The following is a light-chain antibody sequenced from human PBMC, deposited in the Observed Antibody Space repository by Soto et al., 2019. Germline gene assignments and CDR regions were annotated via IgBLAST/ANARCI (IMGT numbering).Light chain of an antibody. CDR2: DNN. Sequence: QSVLTQPPSVSAAPGQKVTISCSGRSSNIGINYVSWYQQLPGTAPKLLIYDNNNRPSGIPDRFSGSKSGTSATLGISGLQTGDEADYYCGTWDSSLNAWVFGGGTKVTVL. CDR3: GTWDSSLNAWV. J-gene: IGLJ3*02. CDR1: SSNIGINY. V-gene: IGLV1-51*01.